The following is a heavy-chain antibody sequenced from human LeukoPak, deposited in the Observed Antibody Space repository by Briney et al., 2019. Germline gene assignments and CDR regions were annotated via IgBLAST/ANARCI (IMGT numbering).Heavy chain of an antibody. V-gene: IGHV3-30*02. CDR1: GFTFSNCG. CDR2: IRYDGSNK. D-gene: IGHD3-10*01. CDR3: AKGGLWFGELSYYMDV. J-gene: IGHJ6*03. Sequence: GGSLRLSCAASGFTFSNCGIHWVRQAPGKGLEWVAFIRYDGSNKYYADSVKGRFTISRDNSKNTLYLQMNSLRAEDTAVYYCAKGGLWFGELSYYMDVWGKGTTVTVSS.